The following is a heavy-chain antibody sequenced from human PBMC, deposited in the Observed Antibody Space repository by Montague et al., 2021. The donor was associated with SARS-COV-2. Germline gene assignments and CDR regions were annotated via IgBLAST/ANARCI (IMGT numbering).Heavy chain of an antibody. V-gene: IGHV4-59*05. Sequence: SETLSLTCTVSGGSISSYYWSWIRQPAGKGLEWIGRIYYSGSTYYNPSLKSRVTISVDTSKNQFSLKLSSVTAADTAVYYCARGGRVGTIVVVIAIPYYFDYWGQGTLVTVSS. J-gene: IGHJ4*02. D-gene: IGHD2-21*01. CDR1: GGSISSYY. CDR2: IYYSGST. CDR3: ARGGRVGTIVVVIAIPYYFDY.